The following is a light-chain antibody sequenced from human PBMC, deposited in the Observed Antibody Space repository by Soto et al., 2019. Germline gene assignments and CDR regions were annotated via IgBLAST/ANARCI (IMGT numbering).Light chain of an antibody. CDR3: QQYNNWPPKT. V-gene: IGKV3-15*01. J-gene: IGKJ1*01. CDR2: GAS. CDR1: QSVSSN. Sequence: IVMTQSPATPSVSPGERATLSCRASQSVSSNLAWYQQKPGQAPRLLIYGASTRATGIPARFSGSGSGTEFTLTISSLQSEDFAVYYCQQYNNWPPKTFGQGTKVDIK.